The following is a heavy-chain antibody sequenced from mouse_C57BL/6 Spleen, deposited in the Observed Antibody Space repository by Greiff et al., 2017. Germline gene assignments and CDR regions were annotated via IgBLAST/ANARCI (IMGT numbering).Heavy chain of an antibody. V-gene: IGHV1-55*01. CDR3: ARYQAYYSPCLDY. Sequence: QVQLQQPGAELVKPGASVKMSCKASGYTFTSYWITWVKQRPGQGLEWIGDIYPGSGSTNYNEKFKSKATLTVDTSSSTAYMQLSSLTSEDSAVYYCARYQAYYSPCLDYWGQGTTLTVSS. D-gene: IGHD2-12*01. J-gene: IGHJ2*01. CDR2: IYPGSGST. CDR1: GYTFTSYW.